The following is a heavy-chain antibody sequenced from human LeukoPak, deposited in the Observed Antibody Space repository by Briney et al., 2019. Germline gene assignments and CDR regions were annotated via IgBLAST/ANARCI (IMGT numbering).Heavy chain of an antibody. CDR3: ARHYCSSTSCYEGYYYGMDV. CDR2: IYYSGST. Sequence: PSDTLSLTCTVSGDSISSYYWSWIRQPPGKGLEWIGYIYYSGSTNYNPSLKSRVTISVDTSKNQFSLKLSSVTAADTAVYYCARHYCSSTSCYEGYYYGMDVWGQGTTVTVSS. D-gene: IGHD2-2*01. V-gene: IGHV4-59*08. J-gene: IGHJ6*02. CDR1: GDSISSYY.